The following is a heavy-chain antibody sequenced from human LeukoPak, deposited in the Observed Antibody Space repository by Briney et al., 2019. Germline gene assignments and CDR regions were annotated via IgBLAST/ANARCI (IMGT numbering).Heavy chain of an antibody. CDR3: ARAYYYDSSGYAFDI. D-gene: IGHD3-22*01. CDR2: ISGSSSTI. J-gene: IGHJ3*02. V-gene: IGHV3-48*01. CDR1: GFIFSNYN. Sequence: GGSLRLSCAASGFIFSNYNMNWVRQAPGKGLEWVSYISGSSSTIYYPDSVKGRFTISRDNAKNSLYLQMHSLRAKDTAVYYCARAYYYDSSGYAFDIWGQGTMVTVSS.